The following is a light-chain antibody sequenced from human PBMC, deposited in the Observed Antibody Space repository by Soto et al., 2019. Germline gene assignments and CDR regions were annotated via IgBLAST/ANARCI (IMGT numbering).Light chain of an antibody. CDR2: TDN. J-gene: IGLJ1*01. Sequence: QSVLTQPPSASGTPGQRVTISCSGSSSNIGSNAVNWYQQFPGTAPKLLIYTDNQRPSGVPDRFSGSKSGTSASLAISGLQSEVEADYFCAAWDGSLNADVFGTGTKLTVL. CDR3: AAWDGSLNADV. CDR1: SSNIGSNA. V-gene: IGLV1-44*01.